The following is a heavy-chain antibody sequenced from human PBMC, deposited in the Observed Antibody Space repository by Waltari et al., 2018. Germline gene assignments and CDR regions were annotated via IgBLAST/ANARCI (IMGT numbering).Heavy chain of an antibody. CDR2: LYHSGST. V-gene: IGHV4-38-2*01. J-gene: IGHJ4*02. CDR1: GYSISSGYY. CDR3: ARGVVTPPFDY. D-gene: IGHD2-21*02. Sequence: QVQLQESGPGLVKPSETLSLTCAVSGYSISSGYYWGWIRQPPGKGLEWLGSLYHSGSTYYNPSLKSRVTIAIDNAKNSLYLQMNSLRAEDTALYYWARGVVTPPFDYWGQGTLVTVSS.